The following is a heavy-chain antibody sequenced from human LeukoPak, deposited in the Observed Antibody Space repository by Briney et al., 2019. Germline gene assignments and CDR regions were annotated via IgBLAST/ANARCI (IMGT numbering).Heavy chain of an antibody. Sequence: GGSLRLSCAASGFTFSSYSMNWVRQAPGKGLEWVSSISSSSSYIYYVDSVKGRFTISRDNAKNSLYLQMNSLRAEDTAVYYCARDDWQQLVLFDYWGQGTLVTVSS. J-gene: IGHJ4*02. CDR1: GFTFSSYS. CDR3: ARDDWQQLVLFDY. V-gene: IGHV3-21*01. CDR2: ISSSSSYI. D-gene: IGHD6-13*01.